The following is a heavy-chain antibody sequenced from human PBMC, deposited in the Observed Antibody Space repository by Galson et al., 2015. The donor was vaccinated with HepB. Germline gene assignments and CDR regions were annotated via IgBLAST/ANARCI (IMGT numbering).Heavy chain of an antibody. CDR1: GGSISSSSYY. D-gene: IGHD3-10*01. CDR3: ARDGEVIPIGSRGWFDP. V-gene: IGHV4-39*07. J-gene: IGHJ5*02. CDR2: IYYSGST. Sequence: TLSLTCTVSGGSISSSSYYWGWIRQPPGKGLERIGSIYYSGSTYYDPSLKSRVTISVDTSKNQFSLKLSSVTAADTAVYYCARDGEVIPIGSRGWFDPWGQGTLVTVSS.